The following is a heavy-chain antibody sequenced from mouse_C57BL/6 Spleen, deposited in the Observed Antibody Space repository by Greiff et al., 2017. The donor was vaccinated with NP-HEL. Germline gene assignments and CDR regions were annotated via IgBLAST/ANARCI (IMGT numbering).Heavy chain of an antibody. D-gene: IGHD5-1*01. Sequence: EVKLVESGEGLVKPGGSLKLSCAASGFTFSSYAMSWVRQTPEKRLEWVAYISSGGDYIYYADTVKGRFTITRDNARNTLYLQMSSLKAEDTAMYYGTRDGVRSRYFDVWGTGTTVTVSS. V-gene: IGHV5-9-1*02. CDR3: TRDGVRSRYFDV. CDR1: GFTFSSYA. J-gene: IGHJ1*03. CDR2: ISSGGDYI.